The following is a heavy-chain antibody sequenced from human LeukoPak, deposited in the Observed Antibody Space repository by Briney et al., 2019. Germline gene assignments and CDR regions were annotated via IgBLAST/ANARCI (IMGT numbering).Heavy chain of an antibody. CDR1: GFTFSSYA. J-gene: IGHJ4*02. V-gene: IGHV3-23*01. D-gene: IGHD1-26*01. CDR3: ASVGATIQSFDY. CDR2: ISGSGGST. Sequence: GGSLRLSCAASGFTFSSYAMSWVRQAPGKGLEWVSSISGSGGSTSYAQKFQGRVTMTRDTSTSTVYMELSSLRSEDTAVYYCASVGATIQSFDYWGQGTLVTVSS.